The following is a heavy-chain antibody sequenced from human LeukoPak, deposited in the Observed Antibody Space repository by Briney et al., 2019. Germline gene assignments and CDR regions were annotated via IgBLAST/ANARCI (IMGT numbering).Heavy chain of an antibody. V-gene: IGHV1-18*01. D-gene: IGHD2-2*01. CDR1: GFTFSSYG. J-gene: IGHJ4*02. Sequence: GGSLRLSCAASGFTFSSYGISWVRQAPGQGLEWMGWISGYNGNTNYAQKLQGRVTMTTDTSTSTAYMELRSLRSDDTAVYYCAREYCSTTRCYMADYWGQGTLVTVSS. CDR2: ISGYNGNT. CDR3: AREYCSTTRCYMADY.